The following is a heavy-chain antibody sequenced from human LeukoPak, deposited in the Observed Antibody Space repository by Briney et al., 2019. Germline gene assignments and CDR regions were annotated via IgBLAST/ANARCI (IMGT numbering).Heavy chain of an antibody. Sequence: PGGSLRLSCAASGFTFSGFWMHWVRQAPGKGLVWVSRINSDGSTTSYADSVRGQFTISRDNAKNTLYLEMNSLRTEDTAVYYCTTDSAGIQLWTESYYYYGMDVWGQGTTVTVSS. D-gene: IGHD5-18*01. CDR1: GFTFSGFW. V-gene: IGHV3-74*01. CDR3: TTDSAGIQLWTESYYYYGMDV. J-gene: IGHJ6*02. CDR2: INSDGSTT.